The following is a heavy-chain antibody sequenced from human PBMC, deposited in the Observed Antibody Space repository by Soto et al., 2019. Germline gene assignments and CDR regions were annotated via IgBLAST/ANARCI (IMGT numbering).Heavy chain of an antibody. CDR2: IYYSGST. D-gene: IGHD4-4*01. CDR3: ARHGVARRTTVTTRWFDP. CDR1: GGSISSSSYY. V-gene: IGHV4-39*01. J-gene: IGHJ5*02. Sequence: SETLSLTCTVSGGSISSSSYYWGWIRQPPGKGLEWIGSIYYSGSTYYNPSLKSRVTISVDTSKNQFSLKLSSVTAADTAVYYCARHGVARRTTVTTRWFDPWGQGTLVTVSS.